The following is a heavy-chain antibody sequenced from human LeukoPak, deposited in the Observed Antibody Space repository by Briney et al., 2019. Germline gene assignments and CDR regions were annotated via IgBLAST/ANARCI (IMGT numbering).Heavy chain of an antibody. Sequence: SETLSLTCAVSGGSISSSNWWSWVRQPPGKGLEWIGEIYHSGSTNYNPSLKSRVTISVDTSKNQFSLKLSSVTAADTAVYYCARVGAAAGSSDYWGQGTLVTVSS. CDR1: GGSISSSNW. D-gene: IGHD6-13*01. V-gene: IGHV4-4*02. CDR3: ARVGAAAGSSDY. J-gene: IGHJ4*02. CDR2: IYHSGST.